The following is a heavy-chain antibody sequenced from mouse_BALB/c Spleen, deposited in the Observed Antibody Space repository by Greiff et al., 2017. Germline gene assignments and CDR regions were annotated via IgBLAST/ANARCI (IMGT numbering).Heavy chain of an antibody. CDR2: ISSGGGST. CDR1: GFAFSSYD. Sequence: EVQGVESGGGLVKPGGSLKLSCAASGFAFSSYDMSWVRQTPEKRLEWVAYISSGGGSTYYPDTVKGRFTISRDNAKNTLYLQMSSLKSEDTAMYYCARDYYGSSYGYFDVWGAGTTVTVSS. CDR3: ARDYYGSSYGYFDV. V-gene: IGHV5-12-1*01. D-gene: IGHD1-1*01. J-gene: IGHJ1*01.